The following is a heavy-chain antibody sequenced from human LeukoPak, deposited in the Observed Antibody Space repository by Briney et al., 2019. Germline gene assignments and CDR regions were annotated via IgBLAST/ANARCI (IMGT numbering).Heavy chain of an antibody. CDR1: GFTFSSYG. V-gene: IGHV3-30*02. Sequence: GGSLRLSCAASGFTFSSYGMHWVRQAPGKGLEWVAFIRYDGSNKYYADSVKGRFTISRDNSKNTLYLQMNSLRAEDMALYYCAKGGYCSSTSCYIDYWGQGTLVTVSS. CDR3: AKGGYCSSTSCYIDY. J-gene: IGHJ4*02. D-gene: IGHD2-2*02. CDR2: IRYDGSNK.